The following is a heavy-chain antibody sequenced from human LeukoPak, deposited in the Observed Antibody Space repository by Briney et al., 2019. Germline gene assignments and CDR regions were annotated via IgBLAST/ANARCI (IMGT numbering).Heavy chain of an antibody. Sequence: GGSLRLSCAPSGFTFSRHGMHWVRQAPGKGLEWVAIISNDGSRKYYAHSVEGRFTISRDNSKNTLYLQMDSLRAEDTAVYYCARERPSAYDSSGYYYFDYWGQGTLVTVSS. CDR2: ISNDGSRK. J-gene: IGHJ4*02. D-gene: IGHD3-22*01. V-gene: IGHV3-30*03. CDR1: GFTFSRHG. CDR3: ARERPSAYDSSGYYYFDY.